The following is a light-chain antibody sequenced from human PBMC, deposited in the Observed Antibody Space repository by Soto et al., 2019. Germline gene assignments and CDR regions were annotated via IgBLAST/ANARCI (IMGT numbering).Light chain of an antibody. V-gene: IGLV2-8*01. CDR3: SSYAGSNLYV. CDR1: SSDIGGYNY. CDR2: EVS. J-gene: IGLJ1*01. Sequence: QSALTQPPSASGSPGQSVTISCTGTSSDIGGYNYVSWYQQHPGKAPKFMIYEVSKRPSGVPDRFSGSKSGNTASLTVSGLQAEDEADYYCSSYAGSNLYVFGTGTKATVL.